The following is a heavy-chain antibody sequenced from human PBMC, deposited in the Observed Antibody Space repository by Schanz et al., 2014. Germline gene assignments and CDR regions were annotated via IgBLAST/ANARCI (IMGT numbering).Heavy chain of an antibody. D-gene: IGHD2-8*01. CDR3: TTDNGHFAFDF. J-gene: IGHJ3*01. CDR1: GFNFGSHG. V-gene: IGHV3-23*04. Sequence: EVQLAESGGGLVQPGGSLRLSCAASGFNFGSHGMHWVRQAPGKGLEWVSLISDSGDTAYYADSVKGRFTISRDNSKNTLFLQMNSLETEDTAVYYCTTDNGHFAFDFWGQGTMVTVSS. CDR2: ISDSGDTA.